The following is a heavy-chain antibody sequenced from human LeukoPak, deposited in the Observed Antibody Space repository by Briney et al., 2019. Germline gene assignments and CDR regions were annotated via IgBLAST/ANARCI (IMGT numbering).Heavy chain of an antibody. CDR2: ISGSGDGT. V-gene: IGHV3-23*01. Sequence: PGGSLRLSCAASGFTFRSYAMNWVRQAPGKGVEWVSVISGSGDGTHYADSVKGRFTISRDNSKNTLYLQMNSLRVEDTAVYSCAKAPAFTVVTSFDWWGQGTLVTVSS. CDR1: GFTFRSYA. CDR3: AKAPAFTVVTSFDW. J-gene: IGHJ4*02. D-gene: IGHD2-21*02.